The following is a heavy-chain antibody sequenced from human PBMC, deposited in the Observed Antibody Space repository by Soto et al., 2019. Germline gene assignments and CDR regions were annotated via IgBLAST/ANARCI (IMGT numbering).Heavy chain of an antibody. Sequence: HPGGSLRLSCAASGFTFSSYAMSWVRQAPGKGLEWVSAISGSGGSTYYADSVKGRFTISRDNSKNTLYLQMNSLRAEDTAVYYCANPASYYDILTGYLAAEYFQHWGQGTLVTAPQ. V-gene: IGHV3-23*01. D-gene: IGHD3-9*01. CDR3: ANPASYYDILTGYLAAEYFQH. CDR1: GFTFSSYA. J-gene: IGHJ1*01. CDR2: ISGSGGST.